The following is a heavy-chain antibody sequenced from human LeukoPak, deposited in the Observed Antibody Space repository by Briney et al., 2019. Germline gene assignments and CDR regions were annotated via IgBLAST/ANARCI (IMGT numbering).Heavy chain of an antibody. D-gene: IGHD3-9*01. CDR1: GFTFSSYA. CDR2: ISYDGSNK. V-gene: IGHV3-30*04. CDR3: ARDSFFDWLLDY. J-gene: IGHJ4*02. Sequence: GGSLRLSCAASGFTFSSYAMHWDRQAPGKGLEWVAVISYDGSNKYYADSVKGRFTISRDNSKNTLYLQMNSLRAEDTAVYYCARDSFFDWLLDYWGQGTLVTVSS.